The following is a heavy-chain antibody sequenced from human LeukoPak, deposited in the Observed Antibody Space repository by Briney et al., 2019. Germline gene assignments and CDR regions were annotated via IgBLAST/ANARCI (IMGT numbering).Heavy chain of an antibody. CDR2: INPSGGST. D-gene: IGHD3-22*01. CDR1: GYTFTSYY. CDR3: ARVGGIYYYDSSGYYRN. J-gene: IGHJ4*02. V-gene: IGHV1-46*01. Sequence: GASVKVSCKASGYTFTSYYMHWVRQAPGQGLEWMGIINPSGGSTSYAQKFQGRVTMTRDTSTSTVYMELSSLRSEDTAVYYCARVGGIYYYDSSGYYRNWGQGTLVTVSS.